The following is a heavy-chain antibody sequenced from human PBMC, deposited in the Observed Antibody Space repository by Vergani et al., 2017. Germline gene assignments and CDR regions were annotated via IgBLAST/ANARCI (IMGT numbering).Heavy chain of an antibody. Sequence: QVQLVESGGGVVQPGRSLRLSCAASGFTFSSYGMHWVRPAPGKGLEWVAVISYDGSNKYYADSVKGRFTISRDNSKNTLYLQMNSLRAEDTAVYYCAKDIWYDILTEEGGYWGQGTLVTVSS. CDR3: AKDIWYDILTEEGGY. D-gene: IGHD3-9*01. J-gene: IGHJ4*02. CDR2: ISYDGSNK. V-gene: IGHV3-30*18. CDR1: GFTFSSYG.